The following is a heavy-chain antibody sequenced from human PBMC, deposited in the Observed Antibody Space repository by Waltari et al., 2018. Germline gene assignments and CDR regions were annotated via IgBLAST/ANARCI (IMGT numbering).Heavy chain of an antibody. CDR1: GYSISSGYY. V-gene: IGHV4-38-2*01. CDR2: IYQSGST. J-gene: IGHJ4*02. Sequence: QVQLQASGPGLVKPSETLSLTCAVTGYSISSGYYWGWIRQPPGKGLEWIGSIYQSGSTYYNPSLKSRVTISVDTSKNQFSLKLSSVTAADTAVYYCAGVQSYYDFWSGYYDYFDYWGQGTLVTVSS. CDR3: AGVQSYYDFWSGYYDYFDY. D-gene: IGHD3-3*01.